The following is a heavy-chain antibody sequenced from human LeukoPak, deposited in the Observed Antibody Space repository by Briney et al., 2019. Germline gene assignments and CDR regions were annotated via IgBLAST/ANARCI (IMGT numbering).Heavy chain of an antibody. CDR3: ARVVGLGSSSWYTFDY. CDR1: GGSISSGSYY. D-gene: IGHD6-13*01. CDR2: IYYSGST. J-gene: IGHJ4*02. Sequence: SETLSLTCTVSGGSISSGSYYWSWIRQPAGKGLEWIGYIYYSGSTNYNPSLKSRVTISVDTSKNQFSLKLSSVTAADTAVYYCARVVGLGSSSWYTFDYWGQGTLVTVSS. V-gene: IGHV4-61*10.